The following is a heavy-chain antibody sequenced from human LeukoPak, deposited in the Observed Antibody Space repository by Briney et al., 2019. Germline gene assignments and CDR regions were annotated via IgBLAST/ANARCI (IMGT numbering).Heavy chain of an antibody. CDR2: IRSKAYGGTA. V-gene: IGHV3-49*04. CDR1: GFTFGDYA. Sequence: GSLRLSCTASGFTFGDYAMSWVRQAPGKGLEWVGFIRSKAYGGTAEYAASVKGRFTISRDDSKTIAYPQMNVLQTEDTAVYYCTREDGYNRRFDYWGQGTLVTVSS. CDR3: TREDGYNRRFDY. J-gene: IGHJ4*02. D-gene: IGHD5-24*01.